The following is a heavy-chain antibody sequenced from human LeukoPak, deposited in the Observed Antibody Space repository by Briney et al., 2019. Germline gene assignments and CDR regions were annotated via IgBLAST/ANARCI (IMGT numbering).Heavy chain of an antibody. Sequence: GGSLRLSCAASGFTFSSYWMSWVRQAPGKGLEWVANIKQDGSEKNYVDSVKGRLTISRDNAKNSLYLQMNSLRAEDTAVYYCGRLFGSGWGGGVFDYWGQGSLVTVSS. CDR1: GFTFSSYW. D-gene: IGHD6-19*01. J-gene: IGHJ4*02. CDR3: GRLFGSGWGGGVFDY. V-gene: IGHV3-7*01. CDR2: IKQDGSEK.